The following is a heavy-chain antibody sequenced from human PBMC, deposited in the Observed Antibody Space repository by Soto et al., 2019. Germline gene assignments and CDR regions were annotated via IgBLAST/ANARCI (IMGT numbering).Heavy chain of an antibody. V-gene: IGHV1-69*13. J-gene: IGHJ4*02. CDR1: GGTFSSYA. CDR3: ARTDTYYYDSSGYYYDY. D-gene: IGHD3-22*01. Sequence: SVKVSCKASGGTFSSYAISWVRQAPGQGLEWMGGIIPIFGTANYAQKFQGRVTITADESTSTAYMELSSLRSEDTAVYYCARTDTYYYDSSGYYYDYWGQGTLVTVSS. CDR2: IIPIFGTA.